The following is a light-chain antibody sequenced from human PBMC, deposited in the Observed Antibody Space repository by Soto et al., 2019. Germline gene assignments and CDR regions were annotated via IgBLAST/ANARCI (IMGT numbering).Light chain of an antibody. CDR3: QQYNNWWT. CDR1: QSISNN. V-gene: IGKV3-15*01. Sequence: EIVMTQSPATLSVSPGERATLSCRASQSISNNLAWYHQRPGQAPRLLIYGASTSATGIPARFSGSGSGTEFTLTISSLQSEDFAVYYGQQYNNWWTFGQGTRVEIK. CDR2: GAS. J-gene: IGKJ1*01.